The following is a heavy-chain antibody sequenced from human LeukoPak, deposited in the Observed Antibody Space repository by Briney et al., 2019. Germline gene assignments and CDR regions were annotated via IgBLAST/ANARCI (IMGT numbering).Heavy chain of an antibody. Sequence: GASVKVSCKASGGTFSSYAISWVRQAPGQGLEWMGGIIPIFGTANYAQKFQGRVTITADESTSTAYMELSSLRSEDTAVYNCVKRDIQYTSSSGGTFQHWGQGTLVTVSS. J-gene: IGHJ1*01. CDR3: VKRDIQYTSSSGGTFQH. CDR2: IIPIFGTA. D-gene: IGHD6-6*01. V-gene: IGHV1-69*13. CDR1: GGTFSSYA.